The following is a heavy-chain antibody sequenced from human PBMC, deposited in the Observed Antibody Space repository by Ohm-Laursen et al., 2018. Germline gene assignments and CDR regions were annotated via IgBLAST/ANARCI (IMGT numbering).Heavy chain of an antibody. V-gene: IGHV3-9*01. CDR3: ARGGYSGYD. J-gene: IGHJ4*02. CDR1: GFTFDDYA. CDR2: ISWNSGSI. Sequence: SLRLSCAASGFTFDDYAMHWVRQAPGKGLEWVSGISWNSGSIGYADSVKGRFTISRDNAKNSLYLQMNSLRAEDTAVYYCARGGYSGYDWGQGTLVTVSS. D-gene: IGHD5-12*01.